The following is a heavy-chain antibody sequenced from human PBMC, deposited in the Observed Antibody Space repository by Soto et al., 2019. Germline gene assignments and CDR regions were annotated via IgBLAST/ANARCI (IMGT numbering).Heavy chain of an antibody. CDR2: MNHSGST. Sequence: QVQLQQWGAGLLKPSETLSLTCAVYGGSFSGYYWNWIRQPPGKGLEWIGEMNHSGSTNYNPSLKSRVTISVDTAKNQFSLELSSLTAADTAVYYCARGHYDILTGYSSYYFDYWGQGTLVTVSS. V-gene: IGHV4-34*01. CDR3: ARGHYDILTGYSSYYFDY. J-gene: IGHJ4*02. CDR1: GGSFSGYY. D-gene: IGHD3-9*01.